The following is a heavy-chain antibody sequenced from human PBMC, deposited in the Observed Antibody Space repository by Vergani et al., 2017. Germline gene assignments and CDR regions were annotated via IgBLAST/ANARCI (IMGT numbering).Heavy chain of an antibody. CDR3: AVEIYDYGGSRDFDY. CDR2: IRSKNYGATT. D-gene: IGHD4-23*01. Sequence: EVQLVESGGDLLQPGRSLRLSCQTSGFNFGEYGVSWVRQAPGKGLEWIGFIRSKNYGATTEYAASVRGRFTISRDDSKGIAYLQMSSLKKEDTAVYRCAVEIYDYGGSRDFDYWGQGTLVVVSS. CDR1: GFNFGEYG. V-gene: IGHV3-49*04. J-gene: IGHJ4*02.